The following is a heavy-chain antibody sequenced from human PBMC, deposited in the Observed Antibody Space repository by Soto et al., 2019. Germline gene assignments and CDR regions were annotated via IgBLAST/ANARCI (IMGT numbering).Heavy chain of an antibody. J-gene: IGHJ3*02. Sequence: EVQLVESGGGLVQPGGSLRLSCAASGFTFSTYWMHWVRQAPEKGLLWVSHINGDGSYTDFADSVKGRFTISRDNAKNTVYLQMQSLRVEDTAVYFCVRTWHGFDIWGPGTMVTSLQ. CDR2: INGDGSYT. CDR1: GFTFSTYW. CDR3: VRTWHGFDI. V-gene: IGHV3-74*01.